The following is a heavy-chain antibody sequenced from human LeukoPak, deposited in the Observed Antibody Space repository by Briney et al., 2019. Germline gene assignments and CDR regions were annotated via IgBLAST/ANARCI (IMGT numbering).Heavy chain of an antibody. Sequence: SETLSLTRTVSGGSISGYYWSWIRQPPGKGLEWIAYIYYSGSTNYNPSLKSRATISVDRSKNQCSLKVNSVTAADTAVYSCARSSGYYFDYWGQGTLVTVSS. CDR3: ARSSGYYFDY. CDR2: IYYSGST. J-gene: IGHJ4*02. CDR1: GGSISGYY. V-gene: IGHV4-59*01. D-gene: IGHD6-13*01.